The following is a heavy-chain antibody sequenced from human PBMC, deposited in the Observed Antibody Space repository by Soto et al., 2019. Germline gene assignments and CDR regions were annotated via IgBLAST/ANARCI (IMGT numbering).Heavy chain of an antibody. J-gene: IGHJ3*01. CDR2: ISHSGTS. CDR1: GGSISSSHW. D-gene: IGHD3-9*01. Sequence: QVQLQESGPGLVKPSGTLSLTCAVSGGSISSSHWWTWVRQSPGKGLEYIGGISHSGTSNSNPSLKSRVTLSVAKSKNHFCLTLTSVTAADTAVYYCARVVLTITRGAFDAWGQGTLVIVSS. CDR3: ARVVLTITRGAFDA. V-gene: IGHV4-4*02.